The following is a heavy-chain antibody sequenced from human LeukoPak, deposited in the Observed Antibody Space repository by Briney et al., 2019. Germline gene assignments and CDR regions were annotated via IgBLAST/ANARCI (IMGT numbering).Heavy chain of an antibody. V-gene: IGHV3-23*01. D-gene: IGHD3-22*01. CDR1: GFTFSSYA. J-gene: IGHJ4*02. CDR3: ARDLDMYYYDSSGITPGDY. CDR2: ISGTGGGT. Sequence: GGSLRLSCSASGFTFSSYAMSWVRQAPGKGLEWVSAISGTGGGTYYADSVKGRFTISRDNSKNTLYLQMNSLRAEDTAVYYCARDLDMYYYDSSGITPGDYWGQGTLVTVSS.